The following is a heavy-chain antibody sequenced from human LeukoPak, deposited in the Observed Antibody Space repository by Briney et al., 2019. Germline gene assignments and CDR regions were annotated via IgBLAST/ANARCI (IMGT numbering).Heavy chain of an antibody. J-gene: IGHJ4*02. CDR3: AINPLGYCSSTSCPSYFDY. V-gene: IGHV1-18*01. CDR2: ISAYNGNA. CDR1: GYTFTSYG. D-gene: IGHD2-2*01. Sequence: ASVKVSCKASGYTFTSYGISWVRQAPGQGLEWMGWISAYNGNANYAQKLQGRVTITTDESTSTAYMELSSLRSEDTAVYYCAINPLGYCSSTSCPSYFDYWGQGTLVTVSS.